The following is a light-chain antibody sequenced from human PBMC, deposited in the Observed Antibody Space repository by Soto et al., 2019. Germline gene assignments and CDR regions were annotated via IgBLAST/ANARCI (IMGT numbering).Light chain of an antibody. Sequence: ETVLTQSPATLSLSPGDRATLSCRASRRVSSYLAWYQQKAGQAPRLLIYDASNRAAGTPGRFSGSGSGTDFTLTISSLEPEDFATYYCQHYNSYSEAFGQGTKVELK. CDR3: QHYNSYSEA. V-gene: IGKV3-11*01. J-gene: IGKJ1*01. CDR1: RRVSSY. CDR2: DAS.